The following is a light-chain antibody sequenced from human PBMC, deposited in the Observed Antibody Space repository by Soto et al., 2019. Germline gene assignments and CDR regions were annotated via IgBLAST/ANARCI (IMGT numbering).Light chain of an antibody. V-gene: IGLV2-14*01. J-gene: IGLJ2*01. Sequence: QSALTQPASVSGYPGQSITISCTGNSSDVGGYNYVSSYQQHPGKAPKLMIYDVSNRPSGVSNRFSGSKAGNTASLTISGFPSEDEAYYYCSSYTTSSTLVLGGGAQRTVL. CDR3: SSYTTSSTLV. CDR2: DVS. CDR1: SSDVGGYNY.